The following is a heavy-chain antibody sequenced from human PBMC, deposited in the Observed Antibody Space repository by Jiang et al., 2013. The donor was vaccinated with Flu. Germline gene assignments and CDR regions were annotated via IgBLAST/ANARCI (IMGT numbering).Heavy chain of an antibody. D-gene: IGHD5-18*01. CDR1: GYSISSGYY. Sequence: LLKPSETLSLTCAVSGYSISSGYYWGWIRQPPGKGLEWIGSIYHSGSTYXNPSLKSRVTISVDTSKNQFSLKLSSVTAADTAVYYCARHEGYSYGQVDAFDIWGQGTMVTVSS. CDR2: IYHSGST. CDR3: ARHEGYSYGQVDAFDI. J-gene: IGHJ3*02. V-gene: IGHV4-38-2*01.